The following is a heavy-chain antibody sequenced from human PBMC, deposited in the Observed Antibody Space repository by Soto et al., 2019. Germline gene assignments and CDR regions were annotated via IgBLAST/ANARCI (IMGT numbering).Heavy chain of an antibody. CDR2: INAGNGNT. J-gene: IGHJ5*02. D-gene: IGHD2-2*01. Sequence: ASVKVSCKASGYTFTSYAMHWVRQAPGQRHEWMGWINAGNGNTKYSQKFQGRVTITRDTSASTAYMELCSLGSEDTAVYYCARTTDIVVVPALMLRWFKPWQQGTLVTLCS. CDR1: GYTFTSYA. CDR3: ARTTDIVVVPALMLRWFKP. V-gene: IGHV1-3*01.